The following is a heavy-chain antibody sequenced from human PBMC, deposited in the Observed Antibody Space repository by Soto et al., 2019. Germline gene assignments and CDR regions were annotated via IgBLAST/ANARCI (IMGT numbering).Heavy chain of an antibody. CDR2: IYPDDSET. CDR1: GHNFGSSW. D-gene: IGHD3-10*01. J-gene: IGHJ6*02. Sequence: PGESLKISCKGPGHNFGSSWIGWGRQMHGKGLEWMGIIYPDDSETRYSPSFQGQVSISADKSLNTVYLQWSRLKASDSAMYYCARLSGEGHDSYGMDVWGQGTKVTVSS. CDR3: ARLSGEGHDSYGMDV. V-gene: IGHV5-51*01.